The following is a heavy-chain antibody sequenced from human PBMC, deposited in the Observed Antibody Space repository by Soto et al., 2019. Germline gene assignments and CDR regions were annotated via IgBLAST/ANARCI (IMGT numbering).Heavy chain of an antibody. CDR2: IVGSGGVK. CDR1: GVTFISYS. CDR3: ARRMVYGGNSFDN. J-gene: IGHJ4*01. V-gene: IGHV3-23*01. Sequence: RVGSLSLSCALSGVTFISYSMNLVSPEPGKGLEWVSSIVGSGGVKSYADSVKGRFTISRDNSKDTLSLQMNSLSAEDTAVYYCARRMVYGGNSFDNWGQGTPVTVFS. D-gene: IGHD4-17*01.